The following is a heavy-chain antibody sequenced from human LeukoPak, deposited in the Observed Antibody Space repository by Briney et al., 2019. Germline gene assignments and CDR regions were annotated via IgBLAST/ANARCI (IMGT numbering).Heavy chain of an antibody. CDR2: IKQDGSEK. CDR3: ARGGRDTAMVGPSHGGALFQH. V-gene: IGHV3-7*01. D-gene: IGHD5-18*01. CDR1: GFTFSSYW. Sequence: PGGSLRLSCAASGFTFSSYWTSWVRQAPGKGLEWVANIKQDGSEKYYVDSVKGRFTISRDNAKNSLYLQMNSLRAEDTAVYYCARGGRDTAMVGPSHGGALFQHWGQGTLVTVSS. J-gene: IGHJ1*01.